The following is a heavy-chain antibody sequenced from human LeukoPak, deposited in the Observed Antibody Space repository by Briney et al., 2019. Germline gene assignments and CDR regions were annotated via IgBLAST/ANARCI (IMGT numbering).Heavy chain of an antibody. Sequence: GGSLRLSCAASGFTFSSYAMHWVRQAPGKGLEWVSSITASGGNTYYADSVKGRFTISRDNSKNPFYLQMNSLRAEDTAVYYCARATAVIYSYGKQDYWGQGTLVTVSS. CDR2: ITASGGNT. V-gene: IGHV3-23*01. D-gene: IGHD5-18*01. J-gene: IGHJ4*02. CDR3: ARATAVIYSYGKQDY. CDR1: GFTFSSYA.